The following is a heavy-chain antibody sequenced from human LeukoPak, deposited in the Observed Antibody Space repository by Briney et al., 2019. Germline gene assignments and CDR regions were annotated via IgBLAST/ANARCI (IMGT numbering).Heavy chain of an antibody. CDR1: GFTFSNYN. V-gene: IGHV3-21*01. CDR3: ARGLYGYKVDY. J-gene: IGHJ4*02. CDR2: ISTSSSYI. Sequence: PGGSLRLSCAASGFTFSNYNMNWVRQAPGEGQEWVSSISTSSSYIYYADSVKGRFTISRDDAKNSLYLQMNSLRAEDTAVYYCARGLYGYKVDYWGQGTLVTVSS. D-gene: IGHD5-24*01.